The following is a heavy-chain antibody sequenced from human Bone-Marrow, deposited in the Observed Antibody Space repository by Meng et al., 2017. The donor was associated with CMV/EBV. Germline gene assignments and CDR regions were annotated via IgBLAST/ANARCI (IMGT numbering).Heavy chain of an antibody. CDR2: IYHSGST. D-gene: IGHD3-22*01. V-gene: IGHV4-4*02. Sequence: LTCAVSGGSISSINWWRWVRQPPGKGLEWIGEIYHSGSTNYNPSLKSRVTISVDKSKNQFSLKLSSVTAADTAVYYCASLSSGYYYGYWGQGTLVTVSS. CDR1: GGSISSINW. J-gene: IGHJ4*02. CDR3: ASLSSGYYYGY.